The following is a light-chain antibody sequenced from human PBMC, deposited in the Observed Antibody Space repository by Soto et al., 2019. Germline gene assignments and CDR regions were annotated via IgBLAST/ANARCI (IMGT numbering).Light chain of an antibody. CDR2: DVS. V-gene: IGLV2-14*01. CDR3: SSYTTSSTYV. J-gene: IGLJ1*01. CDR1: SSDVGGYNY. Sequence: LTQPSSGSGSPGQSISISYTGTSSDVGGYNYVSWYQQHPGKAPKLMIYDVSNRPSGVSNRFSGSKSGNTASLTISGLQAEDEADYYCSSYTTSSTYVFGPGTKVTVL.